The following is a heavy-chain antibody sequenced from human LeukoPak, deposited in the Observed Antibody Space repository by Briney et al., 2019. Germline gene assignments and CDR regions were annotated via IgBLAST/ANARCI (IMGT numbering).Heavy chain of an antibody. V-gene: IGHV1-69*13. CDR2: IIPIFGTA. J-gene: IGHJ4*02. CDR3: ARVESDGDGYNKYYFDY. D-gene: IGHD5-24*01. CDR1: GGTFSSYA. Sequence: SVKVSCKASGGTFSSYAISWVRQAPGQGLEWMGGIIPIFGTANYAQKFQGRVTITADESTSTAYMELSSLRSEDTAVYYCARVESDGDGYNKYYFDYWGQGTLITVSS.